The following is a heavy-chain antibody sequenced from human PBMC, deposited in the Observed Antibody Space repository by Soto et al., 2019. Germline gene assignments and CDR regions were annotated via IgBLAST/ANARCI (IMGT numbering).Heavy chain of an antibody. J-gene: IGHJ4*02. CDR3: ASGRYYDSSGYYYFDY. CDR1: GDSVSSNSAA. D-gene: IGHD3-22*01. V-gene: IGHV6-1*01. Sequence: TLSLTCAISGDSVSSNSAAWNWIRQSPSRGLEWLGRTYYRSKWYNDYAVSVKSRITINPDTSKNQFSLQLNSVTPEDTAVYYCASGRYYDSSGYYYFDYWGQGTLVTVSS. CDR2: TYYRSKWYN.